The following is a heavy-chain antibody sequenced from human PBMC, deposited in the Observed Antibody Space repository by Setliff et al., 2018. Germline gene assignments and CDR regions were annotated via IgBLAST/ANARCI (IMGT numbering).Heavy chain of an antibody. Sequence: PSETLSLTCNVSGGSISSYYWSWIRQPQGKRLEWIGSIYYSGCTNYNPSLESRVTISVDTSKNQFSLRLNSATAADPAGYYCARLRGAFDYWGQGTLVTVSS. CDR3: ARLRGAFDY. D-gene: IGHD3-16*01. J-gene: IGHJ4*02. CDR1: GGSISSYY. CDR2: IYYSGCT. V-gene: IGHV4-59*01.